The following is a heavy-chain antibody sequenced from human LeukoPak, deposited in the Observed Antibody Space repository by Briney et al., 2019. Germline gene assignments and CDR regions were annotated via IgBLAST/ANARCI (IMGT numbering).Heavy chain of an antibody. CDR2: IYYSGST. V-gene: IGHV4-30-4*01. J-gene: IGHJ6*02. Sequence: SQTLSLTCTVSGGSISSGDYNWSWIRQPPGKGLEWIGYIYYSGSTYYNPSLKSRVTISIDTSKNQFSLKLSSVTAADTAVYYCARDYGSGTYYYYYYGMDVWGQGTTVTVSS. CDR3: ARDYGSGTYYYYYYGMDV. CDR1: GGSISSGDYN. D-gene: IGHD3-10*01.